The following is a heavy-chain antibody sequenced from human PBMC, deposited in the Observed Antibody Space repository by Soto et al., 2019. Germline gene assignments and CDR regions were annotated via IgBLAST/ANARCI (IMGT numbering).Heavy chain of an antibody. CDR2: ISASGGNT. D-gene: IGHD4-17*01. V-gene: IGHV3-23*01. CDR3: ARGPSYSDSYFDH. CDR1: GFTFSSHA. J-gene: IGHJ4*02. Sequence: GGSLRLSCEASGFTFSSHAMSWVRQAPGKGLGWVSSISASGGNTYYGDSVKGRFTISRDNSKNTVYLQMNSLRLEDTAVYYCARGPSYSDSYFDHWGQGTLVTVSS.